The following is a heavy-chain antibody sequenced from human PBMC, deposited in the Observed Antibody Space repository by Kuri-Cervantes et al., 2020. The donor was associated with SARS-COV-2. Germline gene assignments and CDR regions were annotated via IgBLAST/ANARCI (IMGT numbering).Heavy chain of an antibody. CDR1: GYTFTSYG. Sequence: ASVKVSCKASGYTFTSYGISWVRQAPGQGLEWMGWISAYNGNTNYAQKLQGRVTMTTDTSTSTAYMELRSLRSDDTAVYYCATPARPEAFDAFDIWGQGTMVTVSS. CDR3: ATPARPEAFDAFDI. J-gene: IGHJ3*02. CDR2: ISAYNGNT. D-gene: IGHD6-6*01. V-gene: IGHV1-18*01.